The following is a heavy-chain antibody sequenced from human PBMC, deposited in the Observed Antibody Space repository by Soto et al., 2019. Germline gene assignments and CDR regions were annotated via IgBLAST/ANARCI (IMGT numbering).Heavy chain of an antibody. J-gene: IGHJ4*02. CDR3: ARGLERWEAGTSAY. Sequence: SKAPRYTXKSSYSNSLQHXTGQGLEWMGWMNPNSGNTGYAQKFQGRVTMTRNTSISTAYMELSSLRSEDTAVYYCARGLERWEAGTSAYLGKGTLVTV. CDR2: MNPNSGNT. D-gene: IGHD1-7*01. CDR1: RYTXKSSY. V-gene: IGHV1-8*01.